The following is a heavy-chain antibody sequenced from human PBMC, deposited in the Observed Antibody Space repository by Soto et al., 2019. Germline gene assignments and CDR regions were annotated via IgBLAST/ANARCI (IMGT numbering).Heavy chain of an antibody. CDR2: ISYDGTTK. CDR3: ARDPCGDCFDWCFDH. CDR1: GITFSSFA. J-gene: IGHJ2*01. Sequence: QVHLVESGGGVVQPGRSLTLSCTASGITFSSFAVHWVRQSPGKGWDWVAAISYDGTTKFYADSVKGRFSISRDNSKNTLYLQMTSLRGEDTAVSFCARDPCGDCFDWCFDHWGHGTLVTVSS. V-gene: IGHV3-30-3*01. D-gene: IGHD2-21*02.